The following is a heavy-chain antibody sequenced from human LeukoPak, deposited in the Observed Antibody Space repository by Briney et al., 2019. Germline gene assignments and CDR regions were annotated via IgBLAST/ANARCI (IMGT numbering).Heavy chain of an antibody. D-gene: IGHD3-22*01. CDR1: GFTFSSYG. CDR2: IWYDGSNK. Sequence: AGGSLRLSCAASGFTFSSYGMHWVRQAPGKGLERVAVIWYDGSNKYYADSVKGRFTISRDNSKNTLYLQMNSLRAEDTAVYYCARSITMIVVGTVGYWGQGTLVTVSS. J-gene: IGHJ4*02. CDR3: ARSITMIVVGTVGY. V-gene: IGHV3-33*01.